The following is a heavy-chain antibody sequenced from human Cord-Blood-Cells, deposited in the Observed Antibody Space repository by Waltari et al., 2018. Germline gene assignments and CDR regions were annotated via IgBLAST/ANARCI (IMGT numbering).Heavy chain of an antibody. Sequence: QVQLVQSGAEVKKPGASVKVSCKASGYTFTSYAMHWVRQAPGQRLEWMGWINAGNGNTKYSQKFQGRVTITRDTSASTAYMELSSLRSEDTAVYYCARVRGPRSYYYYYGMDVWGQGTTVTVSS. D-gene: IGHD1-26*01. CDR1: GYTFTSYA. CDR3: ARVRGPRSYYYYYGMDV. J-gene: IGHJ6*02. V-gene: IGHV1-3*01. CDR2: INAGNGNT.